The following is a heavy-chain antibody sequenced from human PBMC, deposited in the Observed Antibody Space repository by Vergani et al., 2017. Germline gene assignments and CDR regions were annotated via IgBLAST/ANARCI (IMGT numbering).Heavy chain of an antibody. CDR3: ARVNTETNGHLYYYYYMDV. V-gene: IGHV4-34*01. Sequence: QVQLQQWGGGLLKPSETLSLTCVVNGGSFTSYHWTWIRQSPGEGLEWVGDIDHTGRPEYNPSLKSRLTMSVDKPRNQFSLTLNSVTATDTAIYFCARVNTETNGHLYYYYYMDVWGQGTAVTVS. CDR1: GGSFTSYH. J-gene: IGHJ6*03. D-gene: IGHD4-11*01. CDR2: IDHTGRP.